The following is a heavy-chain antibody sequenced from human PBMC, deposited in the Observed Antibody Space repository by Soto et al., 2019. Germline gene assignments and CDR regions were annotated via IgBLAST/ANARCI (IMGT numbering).Heavy chain of an antibody. D-gene: IGHD3-10*02. CDR1: GYTFNSHA. J-gene: IGHJ5*02. CDR3: GRDQSGIGYYVDWFDP. Sequence: QVQFMQSGAEVKKPGASVKVSCKASGYTFNSHAIHWVRQAPGQRPELLGWINAGNGNTYYSEKFEGRVTFTRDTAATTVKMELTSLTSEDTAIYYCGRDQSGIGYYVDWFDPWGQGTLVTVSS. V-gene: IGHV1-3*01. CDR2: INAGNGNT.